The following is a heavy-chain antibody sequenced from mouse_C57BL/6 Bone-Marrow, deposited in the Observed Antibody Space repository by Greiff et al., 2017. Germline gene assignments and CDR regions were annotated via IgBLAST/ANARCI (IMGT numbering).Heavy chain of an antibody. CDR1: GYTFTSYW. CDR3: ARWGTTVVAPYFDY. V-gene: IGHV1-55*01. Sequence: QVQLKQPGAELVKPGASVKMSCKASGYTFTSYWITWVKQRPGQGLEWIGDIYPGSGSTNYNEKFKSKATLTVDTSSSTAYMQLSSLTSEDSAVYYCARWGTTVVAPYFDYWGQGTTLTVSS. J-gene: IGHJ2*01. CDR2: IYPGSGST. D-gene: IGHD1-1*01.